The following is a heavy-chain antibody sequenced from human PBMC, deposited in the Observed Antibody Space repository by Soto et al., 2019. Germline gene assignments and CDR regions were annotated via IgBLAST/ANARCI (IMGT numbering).Heavy chain of an antibody. D-gene: IGHD6-13*01. CDR3: ARALLYSSSWYGGYYYYGMDV. CDR2: IYYSGST. J-gene: IGHJ6*02. CDR1: GGSISSGGYY. V-gene: IGHV4-31*03. Sequence: SETLSLTCTVSGGSISSGGYYWSWIRQHPGKGLEWIGYIYYSGSTYYNPSLKSRVTISVDTSKNQFSLKLSSVTAADTAVYYCARALLYSSSWYGGYYYYGMDVWGQGTTVTVSS.